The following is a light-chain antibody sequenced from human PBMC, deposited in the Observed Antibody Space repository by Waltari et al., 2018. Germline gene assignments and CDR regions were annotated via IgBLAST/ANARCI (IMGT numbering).Light chain of an antibody. CDR1: SGHSSHV. J-gene: IGLJ3*02. Sequence: QLVLTQSPSASASLGASLKLTCTLSSGHSSHVIAWLQQQPVKGTRYLMKVNSDGSPSKGDEIPDCFSGSSSGAERYRPIASLQSEDEADYYCKTGGHGTWVFGGGTKLTVL. CDR3: KTGGHGTWV. CDR2: VNSDGSP. V-gene: IGLV4-69*01.